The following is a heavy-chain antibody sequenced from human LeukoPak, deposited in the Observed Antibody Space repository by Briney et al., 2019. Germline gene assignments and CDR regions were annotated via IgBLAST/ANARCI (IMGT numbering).Heavy chain of an antibody. D-gene: IGHD1-14*01. CDR2: ISGSGGDT. Sequence: GSLRLSCAASGFTFSSYAMSWVRQAPGKGLECVSAISGSGGDTYYADSVKGRFTISRDNSKNTLYLQMNSLRAEETAVYYCAKYRKVRPTEALDYWGQGTLVTVSS. J-gene: IGHJ4*02. CDR3: AKYRKVRPTEALDY. V-gene: IGHV3-23*01. CDR1: GFTFSSYA.